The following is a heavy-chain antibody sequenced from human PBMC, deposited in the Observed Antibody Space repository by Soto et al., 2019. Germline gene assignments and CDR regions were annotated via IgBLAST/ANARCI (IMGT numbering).Heavy chain of an antibody. D-gene: IGHD1-1*01. V-gene: IGHV4-39*01. CDR1: GGSLSSSTYF. Sequence: PSETLSLTCTVSGGSLSSSTYFWGCIRQPPGKGLEWIGSIYYSGSAYYNPSLKSRVTISVDTSKNQFSLKLNSVTAADTAVYYCARQGNRPENPFDYWGRGTLVNVSS. J-gene: IGHJ4*02. CDR2: IYYSGSA. CDR3: ARQGNRPENPFDY.